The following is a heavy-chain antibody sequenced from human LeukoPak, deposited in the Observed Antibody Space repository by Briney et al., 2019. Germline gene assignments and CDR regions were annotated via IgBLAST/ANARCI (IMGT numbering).Heavy chain of an antibody. CDR1: GGSVSSGSYY. CDR2: IYYSGST. CDR3: ASWNSSGWYVDY. D-gene: IGHD6-19*01. Sequence: PSETLSLTCTVSGGSVSSGSYYWSWVRQPPGKGLEWIGYIYYSGSTYYNPSLKSRVTISVDTSKNQFSLKLSSVTAADTAVYYCASWNSSGWYVDYWGQGTLVTVSS. J-gene: IGHJ4*02. V-gene: IGHV4-31*03.